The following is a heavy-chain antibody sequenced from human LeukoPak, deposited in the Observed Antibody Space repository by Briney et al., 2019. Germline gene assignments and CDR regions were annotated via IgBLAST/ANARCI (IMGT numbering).Heavy chain of an antibody. V-gene: IGHV4-34*01. D-gene: IGHD4-23*01. CDR2: INHSGST. CDR3: ARGGPTVVTPLDY. Sequence: SETLSLTCAVYGGSFSGYYWSWIRQPPGKGLEWIGEINHSGSTNYNPSLKSRVTISVDTSKNQFPLKLSSVTAAHTAVYYCARGGPTVVTPLDYWGQGTLVTVSS. J-gene: IGHJ4*02. CDR1: GGSFSGYY.